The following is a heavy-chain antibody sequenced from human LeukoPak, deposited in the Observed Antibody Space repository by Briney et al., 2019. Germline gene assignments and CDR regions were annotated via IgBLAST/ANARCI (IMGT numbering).Heavy chain of an antibody. CDR2: IIPIFGTA. J-gene: IGHJ5*02. Sequence: SVKVSCKASGGTFSSHAISWVRQAPGQGLEWMGGIIPIFGTANYAQKFQGRVTITADKSTSTAYMELSSLRSEDTAVYYCARGNLDLYDYVWGSYPDWFDPWGQGTLVTVSS. CDR3: ARGNLDLYDYVWGSYPDWFDP. V-gene: IGHV1-69*06. D-gene: IGHD3-16*02. CDR1: GGTFSSHA.